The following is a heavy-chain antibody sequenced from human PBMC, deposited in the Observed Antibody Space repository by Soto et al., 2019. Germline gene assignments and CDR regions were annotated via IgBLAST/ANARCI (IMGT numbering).Heavy chain of an antibody. CDR2: IRAYNGNT. Sequence: ASVKPSCKDSGYTFTSNGISWVRQAPGQGLEWMGWIRAYNGNTNYAQKLQGRVTMTTDTSTSTAYMELRSLRSDDTAVYYCARDAPPEDYWGQGTLVTVSS. CDR3: ARDAPPEDY. J-gene: IGHJ4*02. V-gene: IGHV1-18*01. CDR1: GYTFTSNG.